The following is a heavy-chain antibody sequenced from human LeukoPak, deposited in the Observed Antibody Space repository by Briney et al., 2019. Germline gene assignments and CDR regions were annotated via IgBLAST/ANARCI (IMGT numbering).Heavy chain of an antibody. Sequence: GGSLRLSCAASGFTFSSYAMHWVRQAPGKGLEWVAVISYDGSNKYYADSVKGRFTISRDNSKNTLYLQMNSLRAEDTAVYYCARGRRGSGFDYWGQGTLVTVSS. CDR2: ISYDGSNK. V-gene: IGHV3-30*04. CDR1: GFTFSSYA. J-gene: IGHJ4*02. D-gene: IGHD6-19*01. CDR3: ARGRRGSGFDY.